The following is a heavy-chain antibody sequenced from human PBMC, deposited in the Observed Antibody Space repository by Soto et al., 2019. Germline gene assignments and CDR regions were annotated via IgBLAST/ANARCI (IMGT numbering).Heavy chain of an antibody. CDR1: GGSTSSYY. V-gene: IGHV4-59*01. CDR3: ARSDGRY. CDR2: IYYSGST. Sequence: SETLSLTCTVSGGSTSSYYWSWIRQPPGKGLKWIGYIYYSGSTNYNPSLKFRVTISVDTSKNQFSLKLSSVTAADTAVYYCARSDGRYWGQGTLVTVS. J-gene: IGHJ4*02.